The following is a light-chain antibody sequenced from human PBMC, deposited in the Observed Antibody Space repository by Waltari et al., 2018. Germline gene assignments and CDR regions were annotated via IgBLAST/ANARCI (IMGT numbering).Light chain of an antibody. CDR1: KSIGNN. Sequence: ETIMTQSPAILSVSPGETATLSCRASKSIGNNLAWYQQTPGQAPRLLSYVASSRGTGIPARFFGAGSGTDFTLTISSLQSEDFAVYYCQQYNEWPYTFGQGTKVDLK. J-gene: IGKJ2*01. CDR3: QQYNEWPYT. V-gene: IGKV3-15*01. CDR2: VAS.